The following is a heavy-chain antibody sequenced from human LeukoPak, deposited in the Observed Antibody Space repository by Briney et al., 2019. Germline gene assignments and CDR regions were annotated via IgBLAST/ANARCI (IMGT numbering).Heavy chain of an antibody. CDR2: INPNSGGT. J-gene: IGHJ3*02. Sequence: ASVKVSCKASGYTFTGYYMHWVRQAPGQGLEWMGRINPNSGGTNYAQKFQGSVTMTRDTSISTAYMELSRLRSDDTAVYYCARANYYDSSGYYYDVAFDIWGQGTMVTVSS. CDR1: GYTFTGYY. D-gene: IGHD3-22*01. V-gene: IGHV1-2*06. CDR3: ARANYYDSSGYYYDVAFDI.